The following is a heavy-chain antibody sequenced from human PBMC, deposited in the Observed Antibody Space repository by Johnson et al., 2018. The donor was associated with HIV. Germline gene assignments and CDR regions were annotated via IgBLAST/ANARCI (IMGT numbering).Heavy chain of an antibody. D-gene: IGHD1-26*01. Sequence: QEQLVESGGGVVQPGRSLRLSCAASGFTFSSYAMHWVRQAPGKGLEWVAVISYDGSNKYYADSVKGRFTISRDNANNSLYLQMNSLRAEDTAVYYCARDSERGFDIWGQGTMVTVSS. V-gene: IGHV3-30-3*01. CDR1: GFTFSSYA. CDR3: ARDSERGFDI. CDR2: ISYDGSNK. J-gene: IGHJ3*02.